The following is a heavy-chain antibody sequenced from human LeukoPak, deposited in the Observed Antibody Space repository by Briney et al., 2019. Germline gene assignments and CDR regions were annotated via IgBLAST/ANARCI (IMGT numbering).Heavy chain of an antibody. Sequence: SETLSLTCTVSGGSISSYYWSWIRQPPGKGLEWIGYIYYSGSTNYIPSLKSRVTISVDTSKNQFSLKLSSVTAADTAVYYCARVGYSSGYYYDYWGQGTLVTVSS. CDR3: ARVGYSSGYYYDY. CDR1: GGSISSYY. V-gene: IGHV4-59*01. J-gene: IGHJ4*02. D-gene: IGHD3-22*01. CDR2: IYYSGST.